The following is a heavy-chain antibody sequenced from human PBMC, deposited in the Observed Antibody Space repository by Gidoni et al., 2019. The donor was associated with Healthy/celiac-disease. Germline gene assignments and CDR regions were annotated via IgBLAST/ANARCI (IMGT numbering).Heavy chain of an antibody. CDR1: EFTFSTYS. J-gene: IGHJ4*02. CDR3: ARAISGWYVWEY. V-gene: IGHV3-48*02. D-gene: IGHD6-19*01. Sequence: VQLVETGRGLVQPEGSLRLADAAPEFTFSTYSMSWVRQAPGKELELVSFSSSCSSTIYYADSVKGRFTISRANAKNSLYLQMNCLSDEVTAVYYWARAISGWYVWEYWGQGTLVAVSS. CDR2: SSSCSSTI.